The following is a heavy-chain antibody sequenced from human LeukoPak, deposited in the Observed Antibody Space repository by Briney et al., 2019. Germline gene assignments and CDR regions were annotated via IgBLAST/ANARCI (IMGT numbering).Heavy chain of an antibody. J-gene: IGHJ4*02. D-gene: IGHD3-22*01. Sequence: PSETLSLTCTVSGDSFIGSYWSWIRQTPGKGQEWIGYIYYPVDTTYNPSLQSRVTLSADISKKQFSLRLTSVTAADTAVYYCARRRYFDSSGYNPTYYFDFWGQGIQVTVSS. CDR3: ARRRYFDSSGYNPTYYFDF. CDR1: GDSFIGSY. V-gene: IGHV4-59*01. CDR2: IYYPVDT.